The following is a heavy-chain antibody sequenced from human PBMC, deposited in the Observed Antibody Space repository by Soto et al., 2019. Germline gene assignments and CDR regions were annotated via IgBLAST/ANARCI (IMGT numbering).Heavy chain of an antibody. D-gene: IGHD3-10*01. CDR2: INPNSGGT. Sequence: ASVKVSCKASGYTFTSYYMHWVRQAPGQGLEWMGWINPNSGGTNYAQKFQGRVTMTRDTSISTAYMELSRLRSDDTAVYYCARDLRRGWFGELLSWGQGTLVTVSS. CDR3: ARDLRRGWFGELLS. CDR1: GYTFTSYY. J-gene: IGHJ1*01. V-gene: IGHV1-2*02.